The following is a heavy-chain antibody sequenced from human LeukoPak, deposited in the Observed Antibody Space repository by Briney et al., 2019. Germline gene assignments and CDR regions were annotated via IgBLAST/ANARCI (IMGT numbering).Heavy chain of an antibody. V-gene: IGHV3-23*01. CDR2: IGGSGGST. Sequence: GGSLRLSCAASGFTFSNYAMNWVRQAPGKGLEWVSPIGGSGGSTFYADSVKGRFTISRDNSKNTLYLQMNSLRAEDTAVYYCVRAAAGNSNWFDPWGQGTLVTVSS. D-gene: IGHD6-13*01. CDR1: GFTFSNYA. J-gene: IGHJ5*02. CDR3: VRAAAGNSNWFDP.